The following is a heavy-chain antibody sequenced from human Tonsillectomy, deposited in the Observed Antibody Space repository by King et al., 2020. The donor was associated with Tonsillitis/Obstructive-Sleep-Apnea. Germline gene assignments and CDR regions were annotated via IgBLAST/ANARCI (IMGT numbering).Heavy chain of an antibody. D-gene: IGHD3-3*01. CDR2: INPSGGST. Sequence: QLVQSGAEVKKPGASVKISCKASGYTFTSYYIHWVLQSPGQGLAWMGIINPSGGSTSYAQKFQGRVTMTRETSTSTVYMGLSSLRSEETAVYYCARPPGGFWSGYSRAPLGYWGQGTLVTVSS. CDR3: ARPPGGFWSGYSRAPLGY. V-gene: IGHV1-46*01. J-gene: IGHJ4*02. CDR1: GYTFTSYY.